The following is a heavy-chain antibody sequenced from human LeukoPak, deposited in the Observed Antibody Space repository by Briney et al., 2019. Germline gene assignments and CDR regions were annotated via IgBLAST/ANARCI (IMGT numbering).Heavy chain of an antibody. CDR3: ARVPTTDYYDSSGYYSLDY. J-gene: IGHJ4*02. Sequence: ASVKVSCKASGYTFTSYGISWVRQAPGEALEWTGWISAYDGNTNYAQKLQGRVTMTTDTSTSTAYMELRSLRSDDTAVYYCARVPTTDYYDSSGYYSLDYWGQGTLVTVSS. D-gene: IGHD3-22*01. V-gene: IGHV1-18*01. CDR1: GYTFTSYG. CDR2: ISAYDGNT.